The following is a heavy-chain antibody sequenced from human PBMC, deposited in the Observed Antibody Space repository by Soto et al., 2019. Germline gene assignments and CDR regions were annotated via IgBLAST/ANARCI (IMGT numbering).Heavy chain of an antibody. V-gene: IGHV3-30-3*01. Sequence: QVQLVASGGGVVQPGRSLRLSCAASGFTFSSYAMHLVRQAPGKGLEWVAVISYEGSNKYYADSVKGRFTISRDNYKKTLYLQLNSLRAEDPAGYYCARSRSTMVRGVTKSGHWFDPWGQGTLVTVSS. D-gene: IGHD3-10*01. CDR1: GFTFSSYA. CDR3: ARSRSTMVRGVTKSGHWFDP. CDR2: ISYEGSNK. J-gene: IGHJ5*02.